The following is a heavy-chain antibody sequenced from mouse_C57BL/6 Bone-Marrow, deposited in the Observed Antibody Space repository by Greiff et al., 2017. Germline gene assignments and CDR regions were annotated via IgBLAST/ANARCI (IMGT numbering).Heavy chain of an antibody. CDR2: IRNKANGYTT. CDR3: ATRGHYYAMDV. Sequence: EVMLVESGGGLVQPGGSLSLSCAASGFTFTDYYMSWVRQPPGKALEWLGFIRNKANGYTTEYSASVKGRFTISRDNSQSILYLQMNALGAEDSATYYCATRGHYYAMDVWGKGTSVTVSS. J-gene: IGHJ4*01. V-gene: IGHV7-3*01. CDR1: GFTFTDYY.